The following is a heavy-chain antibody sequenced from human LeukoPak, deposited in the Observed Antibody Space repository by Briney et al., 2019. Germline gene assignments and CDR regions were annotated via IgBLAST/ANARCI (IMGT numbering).Heavy chain of an antibody. CDR3: ARDGYNKYFDY. J-gene: IGHJ4*02. CDR1: VGTFSSYA. Sequence: GSSVKVSCKASVGTFSSYAIGWVRQAPGQGLEWMVRSMPIFCIAHYAQKFQRRVTIPADKSTSTAYMELSSLRSEDAAVYYCARDGYNKYFDYWGQGTLVTVSS. V-gene: IGHV1-69*04. D-gene: IGHD5-24*01. CDR2: SMPIFCIA.